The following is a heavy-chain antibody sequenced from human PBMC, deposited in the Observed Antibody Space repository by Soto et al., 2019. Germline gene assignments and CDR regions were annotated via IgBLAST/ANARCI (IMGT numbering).Heavy chain of an antibody. Sequence: SETLSLTCTVSGGSISSGGYYWNWIRQHPGKGLEWIGYIYYGGSTFYHPSLKSRVTISVDTSNNQFSLKLSSVTAADTAVYYCARDRFYDDSSGYYQENYIDYWGKGTLVTVAS. CDR1: GGSISSGGYY. V-gene: IGHV4-31*03. CDR2: IYYGGST. D-gene: IGHD3-22*01. CDR3: ARDRFYDDSSGYYQENYIDY. J-gene: IGHJ4*02.